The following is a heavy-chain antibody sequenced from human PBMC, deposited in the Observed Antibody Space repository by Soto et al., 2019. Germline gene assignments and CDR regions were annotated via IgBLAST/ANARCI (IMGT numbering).Heavy chain of an antibody. CDR2: INHSGST. V-gene: IGHV4-34*01. CDR1: GGSFSVYY. CDR3: ARGRTASSGYHADFDY. Sequence: SETLSLTCAVYGGSFSVYYWSWIRQPPGKGLEWIGEINHSGSTNYNPSLKSRVTISVDTSKNQFSLKLSSVTAADTAVYYCARGRTASSGYHADFDYWGQGTLVTV. D-gene: IGHD3-22*01. J-gene: IGHJ4*02.